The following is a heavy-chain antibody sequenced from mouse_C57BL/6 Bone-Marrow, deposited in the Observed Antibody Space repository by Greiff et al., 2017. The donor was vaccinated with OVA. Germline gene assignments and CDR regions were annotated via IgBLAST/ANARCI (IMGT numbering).Heavy chain of an antibody. Sequence: EVQLQESGPGLVKPSQSLSLTCSVTGYSITSGYYWNWIRQFPGNKLEWMGYISYDGSNNYNPSLKNRISITRDTSKNQFFLKLNSVTTEATATYYCARNAYYSNYDYYAMDYWGQGTSVTVSS. V-gene: IGHV3-6*01. D-gene: IGHD2-5*01. CDR1: GYSITSGYY. CDR3: ARNAYYSNYDYYAMDY. J-gene: IGHJ4*01. CDR2: ISYDGSN.